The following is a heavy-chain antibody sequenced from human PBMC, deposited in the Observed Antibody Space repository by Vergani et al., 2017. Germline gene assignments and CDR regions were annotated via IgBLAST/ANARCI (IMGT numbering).Heavy chain of an antibody. Sequence: QVQLQESGPGLVKPSETLSLTCTVSGGSISSYYWSWIRQPAGKGLEWIGRIYTSGSTYYNPSLKSRVTISVDTSKNQFSLKLNSVTAADTAMYYCARERSGSYLDAFDIWGQGTMVTVSS. CDR2: IYTSGST. D-gene: IGHD1-26*01. V-gene: IGHV4-4*07. J-gene: IGHJ3*02. CDR3: ARERSGSYLDAFDI. CDR1: GGSISSYY.